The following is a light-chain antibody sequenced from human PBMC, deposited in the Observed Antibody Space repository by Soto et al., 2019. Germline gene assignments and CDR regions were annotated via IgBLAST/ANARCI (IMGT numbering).Light chain of an antibody. V-gene: IGKV1-39*01. CDR1: QTIRTY. CDR2: SAS. CDR3: QQSNSSPWT. Sequence: DIQMTQSPSSLSASVGDRVTITCRASQTIRTYLNWYQQKPGTAPKLLIYSASSLESGVPSRFSGTGSGTEFTLTISSLQPDDFATYYCQQSNSSPWTFGQGTKVDI. J-gene: IGKJ1*01.